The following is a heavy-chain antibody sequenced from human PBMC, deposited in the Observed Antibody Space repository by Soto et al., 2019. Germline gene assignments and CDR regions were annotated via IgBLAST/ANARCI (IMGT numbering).Heavy chain of an antibody. CDR3: AKNQGVELVPLATVDWFDP. V-gene: IGHV3-23*01. D-gene: IGHD1-26*01. CDR2: ISGSGFKK. CDR1: GFTFSVYT. J-gene: IGHJ5*02. Sequence: GGSLRLSCEASGFTFSVYTRSWVRQAAGKGLEWISSISGSGFKKYYADPVKGRFTISRDNSKSTVYLELNNLSAEDTAVYHCAKNQGVELVPLATVDWFDPWGQGSVVTVSS.